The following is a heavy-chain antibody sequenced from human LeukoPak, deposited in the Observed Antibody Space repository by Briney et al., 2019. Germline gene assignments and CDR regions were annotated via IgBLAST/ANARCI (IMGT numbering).Heavy chain of an antibody. D-gene: IGHD1-1*01. CDR1: GGTFSSYA. J-gene: IGHJ3*02. CDR3: ARSSRTTDDAFDI. V-gene: IGHV1-69*04. Sequence: SVKVSCKASGGTFSSYAISWVRQAPGQGLEWMGRIIPTFGIANYAQKFQGRVTITADKSTSTAYMELSSLRSEDTAMYYCARSSRTTDDAFDIWGQGTMVTVSS. CDR2: IIPTFGIA.